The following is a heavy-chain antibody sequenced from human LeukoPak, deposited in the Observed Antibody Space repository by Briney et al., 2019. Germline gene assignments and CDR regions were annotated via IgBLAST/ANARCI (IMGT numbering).Heavy chain of an antibody. D-gene: IGHD2-15*01. J-gene: IGHJ5*02. CDR2: NNGDGSTT. CDR1: GVSLSGYW. V-gene: IGHV3-74*01. Sequence: GGSLRLSCVAYGVSLSGYWMYWVRQAPGKGLMYISRNNGDGSTTNYADVVKGRFTMSRDNVKNTLYLQMNSLRVEDTAVYYCARDPRNVGLAPWGQGTLVTVSS. CDR3: ARDPRNVGLAP.